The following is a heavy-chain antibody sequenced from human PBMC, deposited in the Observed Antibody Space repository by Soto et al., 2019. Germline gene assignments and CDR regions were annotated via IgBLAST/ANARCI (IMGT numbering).Heavy chain of an antibody. J-gene: IGHJ5*02. CDR1: GFTFSSYG. CDR2: ISASGGLK. D-gene: IGHD1-26*01. CDR3: AREVGAPSGWLDT. Sequence: GGSLRLSCAASGFTFSSYGMHWVRQAPGKGLEWVSGISASGGLKYYADSVRGRFTVSRDNSKNILYLQMDNLRDEDTALYYCAREVGAPSGWLDTWGQGTQVTVSS. V-gene: IGHV3-23*01.